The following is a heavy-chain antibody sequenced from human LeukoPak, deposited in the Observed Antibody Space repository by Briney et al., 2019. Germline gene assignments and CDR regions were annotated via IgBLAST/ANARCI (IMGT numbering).Heavy chain of an antibody. J-gene: IGHJ4*02. CDR1: GYTFTSYY. CDR2: INPSGGST. CDR3: ARDRDGNYVDY. V-gene: IGHV1-46*01. Sequence: ASVKVSCKASGYTFTSYYMHWVRQAPGQGLEWMGIINPSGGSTTYAQKFQGRVTMTRDTSTGTDYMEVSSLTSEDTAVYYCARDRDGNYVDYWGQGTLVTVSS. D-gene: IGHD3-10*01.